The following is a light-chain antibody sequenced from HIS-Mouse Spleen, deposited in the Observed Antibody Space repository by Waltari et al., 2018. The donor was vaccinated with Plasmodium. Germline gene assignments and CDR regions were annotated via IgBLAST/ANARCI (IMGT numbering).Light chain of an antibody. J-gene: IGKJ2*01. CDR3: QQSHT. Sequence: DIQMTQSPSSLSASVGDRVTITCRASQSISSYLNWYQQKPGKAPKLLISAASSLQSGVPSRFSCSGSGTDFTLTISSLQPEDFATYYCQQSHTFGQGTKLEIK. CDR1: QSISSY. V-gene: IGKV1-39*01. CDR2: AAS.